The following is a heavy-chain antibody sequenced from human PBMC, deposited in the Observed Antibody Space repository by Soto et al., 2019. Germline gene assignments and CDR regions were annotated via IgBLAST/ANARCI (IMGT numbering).Heavy chain of an antibody. CDR2: ISGSGRST. D-gene: IGHD2-2*01. Sequence: EVQLLESGGGLVEPGGSLRLSCAASGFTFSNYPMTWVRQAPGKGLEWVSSISGSGRSTYYPDSVKGRFTISRDNSKSTFFLHMNSLRAEDTAVYYCAKEQAHSQADTSSIFDYWGQGTLVTVSS. CDR1: GFTFSNYP. CDR3: AKEQAHSQADTSSIFDY. V-gene: IGHV3-23*01. J-gene: IGHJ4*02.